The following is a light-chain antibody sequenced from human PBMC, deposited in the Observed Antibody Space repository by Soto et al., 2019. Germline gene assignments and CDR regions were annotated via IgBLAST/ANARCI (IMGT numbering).Light chain of an antibody. CDR3: QQYDASPLT. J-gene: IGKJ3*01. Sequence: EIVLTQSPGTLSLSPGERATLSCRASQSLSTNSLAWYQQKPGQTPRLLIYAASTRDTDIPDRFNGSGSGTDFALTISRLEPEDFALYYCQQYDASPLTLGPGTKVD. CDR1: QSLSTNS. V-gene: IGKV3-20*01. CDR2: AAS.